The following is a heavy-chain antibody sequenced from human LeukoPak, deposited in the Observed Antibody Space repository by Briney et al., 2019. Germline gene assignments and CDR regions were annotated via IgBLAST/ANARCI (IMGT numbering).Heavy chain of an antibody. CDR1: GFTFSSYA. CDR3: AKDRIYGGNAGGFDY. Sequence: QPGGSLRLSCAASGFTFSSYAMSGVRQAPGKGLEWVSAISGSGGSTYYADSVKGRFTISRDNSKNTLYLQMNSLRAEDTAVYYCAKDRIYGGNAGGFDYWGQGTLVTVSS. D-gene: IGHD4-23*01. J-gene: IGHJ4*02. V-gene: IGHV3-23*01. CDR2: ISGSGGST.